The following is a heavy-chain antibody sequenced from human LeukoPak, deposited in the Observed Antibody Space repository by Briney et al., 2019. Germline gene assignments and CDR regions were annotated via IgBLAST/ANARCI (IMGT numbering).Heavy chain of an antibody. CDR1: GYTFTSYG. Sequence: ASVKVSCKASGYTFTSYGISWERQAPGQGLEWMGWISAYNGNTNYAQKFQGRVTMTTDTSTTTAYMELRSLRSEDTAVYYCARESGSGYSYWGQGTLVTVSS. CDR3: ARESGSGYSY. D-gene: IGHD5-12*01. CDR2: ISAYNGNT. J-gene: IGHJ4*02. V-gene: IGHV1-18*01.